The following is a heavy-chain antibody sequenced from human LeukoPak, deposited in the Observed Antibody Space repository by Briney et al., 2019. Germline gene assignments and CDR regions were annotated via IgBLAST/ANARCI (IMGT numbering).Heavy chain of an antibody. CDR3: AKDSDYYGSGSFDY. V-gene: IGHV3-23*01. D-gene: IGHD3-10*01. CDR2: ISGSGGST. CDR1: GFTFSSYA. Sequence: PGGSLRLSCAASGFTFSSYAMSWVRHVPGKGLEWVSAISGSGGSTYYADSVKGRFTISRDNSKNTLYLQMNSLRAEDTAVYYRAKDSDYYGSGSFDYWGQGTLVTVSS. J-gene: IGHJ4*02.